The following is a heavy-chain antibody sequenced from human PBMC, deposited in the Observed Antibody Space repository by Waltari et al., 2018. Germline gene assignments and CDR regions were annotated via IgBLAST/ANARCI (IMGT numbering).Heavy chain of an antibody. CDR2: CETENRET. Sequence: QVQLVQSGAEVKNTGDSVQVSCKVSGYTLTEFSMHWVPQAPRQGLEWMGGCETENRETIYTQKFQGRVNMTEDTSTDAAYMELSSLRSEDTAVYYCATDRLYCSSTSCYRAELDYWGQGTLVTVSS. CDR1: GYTLTEFS. CDR3: ATDRLYCSSTSCYRAELDY. J-gene: IGHJ4*02. V-gene: IGHV1-24*01. D-gene: IGHD2-2*01.